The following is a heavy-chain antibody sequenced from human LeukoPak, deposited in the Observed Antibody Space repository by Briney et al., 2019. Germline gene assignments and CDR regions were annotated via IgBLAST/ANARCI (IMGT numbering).Heavy chain of an antibody. V-gene: IGHV4-59*11. CDR2: IYFSGST. Sequence: PSETLSLTCTVSGGSISSHYWSWIRQPPGKGLEWIGYIYFSGSTNYNPSLKSRVTISIGTPNNQFSLKLSSVTAADTGVYYCARGLGAVAGRIYDGFDMWGQGTMVTVSS. J-gene: IGHJ3*02. D-gene: IGHD6-19*01. CDR1: GGSISSHY. CDR3: ARGLGAVAGRIYDGFDM.